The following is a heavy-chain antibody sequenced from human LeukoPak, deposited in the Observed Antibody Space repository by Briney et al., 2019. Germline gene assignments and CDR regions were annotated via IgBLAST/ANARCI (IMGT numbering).Heavy chain of an antibody. J-gene: IGHJ4*02. V-gene: IGHV3-30*01. CDR2: ISYADGSYK. Sequence: QSGGSLRLSCAASGFTFSTYAMHWVRQAPGKGLEWVASISYADGSYKYYADSVKGRFTISRDSSENTLYLQMNSLRAEDTAVYYCARDLKSGGYSQGSGVSFDSWGQGTLVTVSS. CDR1: GFTFSTYA. D-gene: IGHD5-18*01. CDR3: ARDLKSGGYSQGSGVSFDS.